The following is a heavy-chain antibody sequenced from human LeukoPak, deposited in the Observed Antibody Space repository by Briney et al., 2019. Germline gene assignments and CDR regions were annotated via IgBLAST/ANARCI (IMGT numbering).Heavy chain of an antibody. CDR1: GDSVSSNSAA. Sequence: KYSQTLSLTCAISGDSVSSNSAAWNWIRQSPSRGLEWLGRTYYRSKWYNDYAVSVKSRITINPDTSKNQFSLQLNSVTPEDTAVYYCARDVAATYYDFWSGYYPQRTNDAFDIWGQGTMVTVSS. D-gene: IGHD3-3*01. V-gene: IGHV6-1*01. J-gene: IGHJ3*02. CDR2: TYYRSKWYN. CDR3: ARDVAATYYDFWSGYYPQRTNDAFDI.